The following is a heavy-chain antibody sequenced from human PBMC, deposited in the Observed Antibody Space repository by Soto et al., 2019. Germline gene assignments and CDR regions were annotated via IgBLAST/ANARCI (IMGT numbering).Heavy chain of an antibody. V-gene: IGHV4-59*01. CDR1: VESISIYY. J-gene: IGHJ5*02. CDR2: MYYSGST. CDR3: ARDLGYCSSTSCLNWFDP. Sequence: SETLSLTCTVSVESISIYYWSWIRQPPGKGLEWIGYMYYSGSTNYNPSLKSRVTISVDTSKNQFSLKLSSVTAADTAVYYCARDLGYCSSTSCLNWFDPWGQGTLVTVSS. D-gene: IGHD2-2*01.